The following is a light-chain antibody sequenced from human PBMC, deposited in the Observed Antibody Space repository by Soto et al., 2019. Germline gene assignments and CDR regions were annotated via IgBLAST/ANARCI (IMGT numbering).Light chain of an antibody. J-gene: IGKJ1*01. Sequence: DIQMTQSPSTLSGSVGDRVTITCRASQGISSYLAWYQQKPGKAPKLLIYAASTLQSGVPSRFSGSGSGTEFTLTISSLQPDDFATYYCQQYNSYSFGQGTKVDI. V-gene: IGKV1-9*01. CDR1: QGISSY. CDR3: QQYNSYS. CDR2: AAS.